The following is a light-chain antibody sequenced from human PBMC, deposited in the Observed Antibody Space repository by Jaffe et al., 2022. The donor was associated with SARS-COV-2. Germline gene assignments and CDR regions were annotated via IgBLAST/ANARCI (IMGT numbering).Light chain of an antibody. CDR3: AVWDASLTGWV. J-gene: IGLJ3*02. Sequence: QSVVTQPPSASGTPGQRVTISCSGRTSNIGSHNVYWYQQLPGTAPKVLINRNNQRPSGVPDRFSGSKSGTSASLAISGLRSEDEADYYCAVWDASLTGWVFGGGTKLTVL. CDR1: TSNIGSHN. V-gene: IGLV1-47*01. CDR2: RNN.